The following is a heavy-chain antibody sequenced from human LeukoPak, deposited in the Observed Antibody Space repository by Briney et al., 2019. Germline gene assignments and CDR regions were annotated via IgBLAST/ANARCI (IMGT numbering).Heavy chain of an antibody. CDR1: GGSISHYY. V-gene: IGHV4-59*01. Sequence: KTSETLSLTCTVSGGSISHYYWSWIRQPPGKGLEWIGYIYYSGSTNYNPSLKSRVTISVDTSKNQFSLKLSSVTAADTAVYYCARGGWVPSYWGQGTLVTVSS. D-gene: IGHD1-26*01. CDR2: IYYSGST. CDR3: ARGGWVPSY. J-gene: IGHJ4*02.